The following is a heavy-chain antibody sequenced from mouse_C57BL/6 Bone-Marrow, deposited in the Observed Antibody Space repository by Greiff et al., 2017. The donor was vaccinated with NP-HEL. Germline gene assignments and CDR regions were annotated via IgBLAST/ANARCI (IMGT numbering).Heavy chain of an antibody. CDR3: ARKGGAQGGDY. CDR1: GYTFTSYW. J-gene: IGHJ2*01. Sequence: QVQLQQPGAELVKPGASVKLSCKASGYTFTSYWMHWVKQRPGQGLEWIGMIHPNSGSTNYNEKFKSKATLTVDKSSSTAYMQLSSLTSEESAVYYCARKGGAQGGDYWGQGTTLTVSS. V-gene: IGHV1-64*01. D-gene: IGHD3-2*02. CDR2: IHPNSGST.